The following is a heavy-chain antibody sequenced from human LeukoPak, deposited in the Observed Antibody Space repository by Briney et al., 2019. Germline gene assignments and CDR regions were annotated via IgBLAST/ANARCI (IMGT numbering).Heavy chain of an antibody. V-gene: IGHV3-21*01. D-gene: IGHD3-10*01. CDR2: ISSSSSYI. Sequence: NPGGSLRLSCAASGFTFSSYSMNWVRQAPGKGLEWVSSISSSSSYIYYADSVKGRFTISRDNAKNSLYLQMNSLRAEDTAVYYCGRDPIMVRGGHTFDYWGQGTLVTVSS. CDR1: GFTFSSYS. J-gene: IGHJ4*02. CDR3: GRDPIMVRGGHTFDY.